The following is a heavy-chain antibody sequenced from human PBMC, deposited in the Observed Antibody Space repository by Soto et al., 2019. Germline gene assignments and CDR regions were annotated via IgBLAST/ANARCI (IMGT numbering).Heavy chain of an antibody. Sequence: SETLSLTCTVSGGSISSYYWSWIRQPPGKGLEWIGYIYYSGSTNYNPSLKSRVTISVDTSKNQFPLKVTSLTAADTAVYYCASRDPGTSVDYWGQGTWVTVSS. J-gene: IGHJ4*02. CDR1: GGSISSYY. CDR2: IYYSGST. D-gene: IGHD1-7*01. V-gene: IGHV4-59*08. CDR3: ASRDPGTSVDY.